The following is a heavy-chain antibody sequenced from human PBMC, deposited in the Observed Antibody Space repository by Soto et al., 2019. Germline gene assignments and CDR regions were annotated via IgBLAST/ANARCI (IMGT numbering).Heavy chain of an antibody. CDR1: GGSISSYY. CDR3: ARHVLAATPRHIDY. Sequence: SETLSLTCTVSGGSISSYYWSWIRQPPGKGLEWIGYIYYSGSTNYNPSLKSRVTISVDTSKNQFSLKLSSVTAADTAVYYCARHVLAATPRHIDYWGQGTLVTVSS. J-gene: IGHJ4*02. V-gene: IGHV4-59*08. CDR2: IYYSGST. D-gene: IGHD2-15*01.